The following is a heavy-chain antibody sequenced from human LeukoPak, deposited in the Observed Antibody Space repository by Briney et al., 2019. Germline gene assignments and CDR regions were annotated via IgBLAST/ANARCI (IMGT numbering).Heavy chain of an antibody. J-gene: IGHJ4*02. CDR2: IRYDGSNK. CDR1: GFTFSSYA. D-gene: IGHD2-2*01. Sequence: GGSLRLSCAASGFTFSSYAMSWVRQAPGKGLEWVAFIRYDGSNKYYADSVKGRFTISRDNSKNTLYLQMNSLRAEDTAVYYCARYHRIVVVPAARDFDYWGQGTLVTVSS. V-gene: IGHV3-30*02. CDR3: ARYHRIVVVPAARDFDY.